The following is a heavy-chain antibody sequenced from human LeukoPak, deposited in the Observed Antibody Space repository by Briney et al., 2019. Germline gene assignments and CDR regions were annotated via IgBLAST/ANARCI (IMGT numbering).Heavy chain of an antibody. CDR2: INHSGST. CDR3: AGDYDSSGYYYSS. J-gene: IGHJ5*02. D-gene: IGHD3-22*01. V-gene: IGHV4-34*01. CDR1: GGSFSTYY. Sequence: PSETLSLTCAVYGGSFSTYYWSWIRQPPGKGLEWIGEINHSGSTNYNPSLKSRVTISVDMPKNQFSLKLSSVTAADTAVYYCAGDYDSSGYYYSSWGQGTLVTVSS.